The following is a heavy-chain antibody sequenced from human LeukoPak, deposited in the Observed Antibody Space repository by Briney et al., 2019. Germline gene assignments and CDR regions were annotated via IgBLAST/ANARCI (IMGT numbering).Heavy chain of an antibody. CDR3: ARDHYGGNSKVDY. Sequence: GSVKVSCKASGYTFTGYYMHWVRQAPGQGLEWMGWINPNSGGTNYAQKFQGRVTMTRDTSISTAYMELSRLRSDDTAVYYCARDHYGGNSKVDYWGQGTLVTVSS. J-gene: IGHJ4*02. V-gene: IGHV1-2*02. CDR1: GYTFTGYY. CDR2: INPNSGGT. D-gene: IGHD4-23*01.